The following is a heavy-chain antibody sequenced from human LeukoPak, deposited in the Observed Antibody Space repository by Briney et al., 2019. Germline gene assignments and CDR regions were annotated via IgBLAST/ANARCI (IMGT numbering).Heavy chain of an antibody. CDR1: GFTFSSYA. CDR2: IKQDGSEK. J-gene: IGHJ6*03. CDR3: ARFEQQLVRGYYYYYYYMDV. V-gene: IGHV3-7*01. Sequence: GGSLRLSCAASGFTFSSYAMSWVRQAPGKGLEWVANIKQDGSEKYYVDSVKGRFTISRDNAKNSLYLQMNSLRAEDTAVYYCARFEQQLVRGYYYYYYYMDVWGKGTTVTVSS. D-gene: IGHD6-13*01.